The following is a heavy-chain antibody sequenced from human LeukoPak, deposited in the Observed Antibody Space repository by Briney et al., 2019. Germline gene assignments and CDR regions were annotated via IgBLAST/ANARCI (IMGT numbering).Heavy chain of an antibody. J-gene: IGHJ6*02. Sequence: PGGSLRLSCAASGFTFSDYYMSWIRQAPGKGLEWVSYISSSGSTIYYADSVKGRFTISRDNAKNSLYLQMNSLRAEDTAVYYCARDLSVAGGSKAYYYGMDVWGQGATVTVSS. CDR3: ARDLSVAGGSKAYYYGMDV. CDR2: ISSSGSTI. D-gene: IGHD6-19*01. V-gene: IGHV3-11*01. CDR1: GFTFSDYY.